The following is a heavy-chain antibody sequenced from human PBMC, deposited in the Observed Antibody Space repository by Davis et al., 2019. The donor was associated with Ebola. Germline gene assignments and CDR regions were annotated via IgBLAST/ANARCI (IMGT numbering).Heavy chain of an antibody. CDR3: ARDPPVSMGSDAFDV. CDR1: GFTFSSYG. Sequence: GGSLRLSCAASGFTFSSYGMHWVRQAPGKGLEWVAVIWYDGSNKYYADSVKGRFTISRDNSKNTLYLQMNSLRAEDTAVYYCARDPPVSMGSDAFDVWGRGTMVTVSS. D-gene: IGHD2-8*01. CDR2: IWYDGSNK. V-gene: IGHV3-33*01. J-gene: IGHJ3*01.